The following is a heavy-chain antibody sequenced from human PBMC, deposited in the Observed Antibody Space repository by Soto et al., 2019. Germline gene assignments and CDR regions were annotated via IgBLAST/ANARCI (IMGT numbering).Heavy chain of an antibody. Sequence: SVKVSCKASGGTFSSYAISWVRQAPGQGLEWMGGIIPIFGTANYAQKFQGRVTTTADESTSTAYMELSSLRSEDTAVYYCARAELNYYYYFGRDVWGQETTVTVSS. D-gene: IGHD1-26*01. V-gene: IGHV1-69*13. CDR1: GGTFSSYA. J-gene: IGHJ6*02. CDR2: IIPIFGTA. CDR3: ARAELNYYYYFGRDV.